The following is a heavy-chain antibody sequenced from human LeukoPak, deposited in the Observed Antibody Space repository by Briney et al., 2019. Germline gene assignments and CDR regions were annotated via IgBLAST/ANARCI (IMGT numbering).Heavy chain of an antibody. CDR3: ARSYNSAWLDY. V-gene: IGHV3-53*04. D-gene: IGHD6-19*01. CDR2: IYSGGST. J-gene: IGHJ4*02. CDR1: GFTVSSNY. Sequence: HPGGSLRLSCAASGFTVSSNYMSWVRQAPGKGPEWVSVIYSGGSTYYADSVKGRFTTSRHNSNNTLDLQMNSLRTEDTAMYYCARSYNSAWLDYWGQGTLVTVSS.